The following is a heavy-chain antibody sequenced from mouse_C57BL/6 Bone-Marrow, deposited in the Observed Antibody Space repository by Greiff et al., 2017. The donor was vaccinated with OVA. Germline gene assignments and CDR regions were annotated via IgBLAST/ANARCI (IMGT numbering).Heavy chain of an antibody. CDR2: IYPRSGNT. CDR1: GYTFTSYG. V-gene: IGHV1-81*01. D-gene: IGHD2-1*01. CDR3: ARRGTTYGNYGAMDY. Sequence: QVQLQQSGAELARPGASVKLSCKASGYTFTSYGISWVKQRTGQGLEWIGEIYPRSGNTYYNEKFKGKATLTADKSSSTAYMELRSLTSEDSAVYFCARRGTTYGNYGAMDYWGQGTSVTVSS. J-gene: IGHJ4*01.